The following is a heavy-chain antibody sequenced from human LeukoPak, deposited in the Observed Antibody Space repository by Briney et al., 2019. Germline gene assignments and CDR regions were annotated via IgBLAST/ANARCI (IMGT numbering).Heavy chain of an antibody. V-gene: IGHV1-69*13. CDR3: ARAPAWVVPAAMFRAWFDP. CDR1: GGTFSSYA. CDR2: IIPIFGTA. Sequence: GASVKVSCKASGGTFSSYAISWVRQAPGQGLEWMGGIIPIFGTANYAQKFQGRVTITADESTSTAYMELSSLRSEDTAVYYCARAPAWVVPAAMFRAWFDPWGQGTLVTVSS. D-gene: IGHD2-2*01. J-gene: IGHJ5*02.